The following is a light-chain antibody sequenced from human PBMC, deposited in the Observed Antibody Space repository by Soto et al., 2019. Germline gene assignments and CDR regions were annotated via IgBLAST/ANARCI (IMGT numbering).Light chain of an antibody. CDR2: EVT. CDR1: SSDVENYKL. V-gene: IGLV2-23*02. CDR3: CSSAGSYV. J-gene: IGLJ1*01. Sequence: QSVLNQPASVSGSPGQSVTISCTATSSDVENYKLVSWYQQHPGKAPKLIIYEVTKRPSGVSNRFSGSKSANTASLTISGLQPEDEADYYCCSSAGSYVFGTGTKVTVL.